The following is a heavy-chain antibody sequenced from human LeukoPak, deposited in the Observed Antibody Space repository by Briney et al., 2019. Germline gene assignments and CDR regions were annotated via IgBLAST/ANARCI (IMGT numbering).Heavy chain of an antibody. CDR1: GFTFSSYG. J-gene: IGHJ6*03. CDR2: IRYDESKT. CDR3: AATRPSFYYYMGV. Sequence: GGSLRLSCAASGFTFSSYGIHWVRQAPGKGLEWLAFIRYDESKTYYADSVKGRFTISRDNSKNTLYLQMNSLRAEDTAVYYCAATRPSFYYYMGVWGRGTTVTVSS. V-gene: IGHV3-30*02.